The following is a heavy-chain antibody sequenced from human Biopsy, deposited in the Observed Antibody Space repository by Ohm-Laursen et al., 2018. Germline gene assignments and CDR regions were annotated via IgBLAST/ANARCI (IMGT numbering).Heavy chain of an antibody. V-gene: IGHV1-46*01. D-gene: IGHD6-19*01. Sequence: GSSAKVSCKASGYSFTSYYMHWVRQAPGQGLEWMGMINPSGSTTSYPQIFQGRVTMTRDTSKSTVYMELSSLRSADTAVYFCARNTGWYGDLYYFDYWGQGTLVTVSS. CDR2: INPSGSTT. CDR3: ARNTGWYGDLYYFDY. J-gene: IGHJ4*02. CDR1: GYSFTSYY.